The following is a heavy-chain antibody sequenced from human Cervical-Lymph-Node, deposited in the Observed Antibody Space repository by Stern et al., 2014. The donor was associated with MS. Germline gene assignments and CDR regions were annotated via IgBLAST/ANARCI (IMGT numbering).Heavy chain of an antibody. D-gene: IGHD3-9*01. CDR2: IDPKNGNT. Sequence: VQLVESGAEEKKLGASVKVSCKTSGFTFTDNHFHWVRQAPGQGLEWLGRIDPKNGNTIYAQKFQGRITMTTDTSINTAYMELTRLTSDDTAIYYCTRENWVFIYWGQGTLVTVSS. CDR3: TRENWVFIY. V-gene: IGHV1-2*02. J-gene: IGHJ4*02. CDR1: GFTFTDNH.